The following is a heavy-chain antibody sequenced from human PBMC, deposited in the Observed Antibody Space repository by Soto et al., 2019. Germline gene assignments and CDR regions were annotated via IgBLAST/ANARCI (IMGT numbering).Heavy chain of an antibody. D-gene: IGHD1-1*01. CDR2: VHISGNS. CDR3: ARVRQGCSANNCYFDP. J-gene: IGHJ5*01. V-gene: IGHV4-4*02. CDR1: GGSVRAPDW. Sequence: QVHLQESGPGLVAPSGTLSLTCTLSGGSVRAPDWWNWVRQSPDKGLEWIAEVHISGNSNYNPSLRSRVSVSIDSSKNQFYLNLNAVTAADTAIYYCARVRQGCSANNCYFDPWGQGTQVTISS.